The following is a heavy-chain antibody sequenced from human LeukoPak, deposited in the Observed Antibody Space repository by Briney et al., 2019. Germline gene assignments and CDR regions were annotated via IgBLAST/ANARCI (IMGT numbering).Heavy chain of an antibody. CDR1: RGSVTQYH. V-gene: IGHV4-4*07. CDR2: FYTGGTT. Sequence: SEALSLTCILSRGSVTQYHWCWIRQPAGAGLEWIARFYTGGTTNYNPSLNGRATMSVDTSKNHFSLKLTSVTAADTAIYYCATVEVGTVDVFDIWGQGTMVTVSS. D-gene: IGHD1-26*01. J-gene: IGHJ3*02. CDR3: ATVEVGTVDVFDI.